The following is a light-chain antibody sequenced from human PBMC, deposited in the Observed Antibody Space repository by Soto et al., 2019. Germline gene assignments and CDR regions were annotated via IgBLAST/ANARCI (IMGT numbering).Light chain of an antibody. CDR3: QQYDTYSRT. J-gene: IGKJ1*01. CDR2: DAS. CDR1: QSINTW. Sequence: DIQMTQSPSPLSASVGDRVTITCRASQSINTWLAWYQQKPGKAPKLLIYDASSLQSGVPSRFTGRGSGTEFTLTISSLQPDDFATYYCQQYDTYSRTFGQGTKVDI. V-gene: IGKV1-5*01.